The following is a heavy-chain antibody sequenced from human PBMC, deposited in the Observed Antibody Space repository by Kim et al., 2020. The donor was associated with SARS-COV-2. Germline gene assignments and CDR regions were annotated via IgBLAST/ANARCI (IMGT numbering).Heavy chain of an antibody. D-gene: IGHD5-12*01. V-gene: IGHV3-9*01. J-gene: IGHJ4*02. Sequence: GGSLRLSCAASGFTFDDYAMHWVRQAPGKGLEWVSGISWNSGSIGYADSVKGRFTISRDNAKNSLYLQMNSLRAEDTALYYCAKDGSDGMATIAYYFDYWGQGTLVTVSS. CDR2: ISWNSGSI. CDR3: AKDGSDGMATIAYYFDY. CDR1: GFTFDDYA.